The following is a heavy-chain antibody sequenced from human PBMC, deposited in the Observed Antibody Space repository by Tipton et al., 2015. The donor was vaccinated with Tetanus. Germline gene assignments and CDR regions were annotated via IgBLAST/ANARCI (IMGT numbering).Heavy chain of an antibody. CDR2: IFLSGTT. J-gene: IGHJ2*01. Sequence: TLSLTCTVSGGSVSTYYWSWVRQPAGKGLEWIGGIFLSGTTYYSPSLESRVTMSANTSKNQFSLKLSSVTAADTAVYYCARATGSRYFDLWGRGTLVTVSS. CDR1: GGSVSTYY. V-gene: IGHV4-4*07. CDR3: ARATGSRYFDL.